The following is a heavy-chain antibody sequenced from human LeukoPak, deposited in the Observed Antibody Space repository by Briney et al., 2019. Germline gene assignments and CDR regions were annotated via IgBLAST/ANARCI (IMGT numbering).Heavy chain of an antibody. Sequence: PGRSLRLSCAASGFTFSSYAMHWVRQAPGKGLEWVAVISYDGSNKYYADSVKGRFTISRDNSKNTLYLQMNSLRAEDTAVYYCARDKYGDYSDYWGQGTLVTVSS. J-gene: IGHJ4*02. CDR1: GFTFSSYA. CDR2: ISYDGSNK. D-gene: IGHD4-17*01. CDR3: ARDKYGDYSDY. V-gene: IGHV3-30*04.